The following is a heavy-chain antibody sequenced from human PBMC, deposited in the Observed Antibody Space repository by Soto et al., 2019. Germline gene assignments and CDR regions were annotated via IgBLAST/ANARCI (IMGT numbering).Heavy chain of an antibody. CDR2: ISAYNGNT. CDR1: GYTFTRYA. Sequence: XVKVSGRASGYTFTRYAISWVRQAPGQGLEWMVWISAYNGNTIYAQNLQGRVTMTTDVSTTTAYMELRSLRFDDTFVYYCARGSGYYSADAFDIWGQGTMVTVSS. V-gene: IGHV1-18*04. J-gene: IGHJ3*02. CDR3: ARGSGYYSADAFDI. D-gene: IGHD3-22*01.